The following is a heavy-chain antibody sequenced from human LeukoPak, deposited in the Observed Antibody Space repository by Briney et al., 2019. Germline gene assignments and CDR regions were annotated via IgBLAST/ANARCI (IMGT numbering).Heavy chain of an antibody. V-gene: IGHV3-30*02. J-gene: IGHJ4*02. D-gene: IGHD6-13*01. Sequence: PGGSLRLSCAASGFTFSSYGMHWVRQAPGKGLEWVAVIWYDGSNKYYADSVKGRFTISRDNSKNTLYLQMNSLRAEDTAVYYCAKDGTVEAPLYFDYWGQGTLVTVSS. CDR3: AKDGTVEAPLYFDY. CDR1: GFTFSSYG. CDR2: IWYDGSNK.